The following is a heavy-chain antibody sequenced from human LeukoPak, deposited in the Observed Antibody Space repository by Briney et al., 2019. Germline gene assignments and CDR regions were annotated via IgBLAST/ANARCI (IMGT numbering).Heavy chain of an antibody. J-gene: IGHJ4*02. CDR3: AKDRAGYSSGWFSDY. CDR2: ISGSGGST. Sequence: GGSLRLSRAASGFTFSSYAMSWVRQAPGKGLEWVSAISGSGGSTYYADSVKGRFTISRDNSKNTLYLQMNSLRAEDTAVYYCAKDRAGYSSGWFSDYWGQGTLVTVSS. CDR1: GFTFSSYA. V-gene: IGHV3-23*01. D-gene: IGHD6-19*01.